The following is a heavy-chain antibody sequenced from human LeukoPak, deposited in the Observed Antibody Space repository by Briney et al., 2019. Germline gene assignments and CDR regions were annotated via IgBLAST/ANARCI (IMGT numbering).Heavy chain of an antibody. V-gene: IGHV3-30*18. CDR3: AKDYYGSGTVLPPGY. Sequence: GGSLRLSCAASGFTFSSYGMHWVRQAPGKGLEWVAVISYDGSNKYYADSVEGRFTISRDNSKNTLYLQMNSLRAEDTAVYYCAKDYYGSGTVLPPGYWGQGTLVTVSS. CDR2: ISYDGSNK. D-gene: IGHD3-10*01. CDR1: GFTFSSYG. J-gene: IGHJ4*02.